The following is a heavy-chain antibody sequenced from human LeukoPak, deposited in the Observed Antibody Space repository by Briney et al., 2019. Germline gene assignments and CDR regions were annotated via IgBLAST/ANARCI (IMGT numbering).Heavy chain of an antibody. V-gene: IGHV4-31*03. Sequence: SETLSLTCTVSGGSISSGGYYWSWIRQHPGKGLEWIGYIYYSGSTYYNPSLKSRVTISVDTSKNHFSLKLSSVTAADTAVYYCARSDSGSYYDYWGQGTLVTVSS. J-gene: IGHJ4*02. D-gene: IGHD1-26*01. CDR1: GGSISSGGYY. CDR2: IYYSGST. CDR3: ARSDSGSYYDY.